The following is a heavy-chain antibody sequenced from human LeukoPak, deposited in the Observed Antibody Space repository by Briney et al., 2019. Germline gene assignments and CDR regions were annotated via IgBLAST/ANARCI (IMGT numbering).Heavy chain of an antibody. Sequence: GASVKVSCKASGYTFTGYFIHWVRQAPGQGLEWMGWINPNSGGTNYAQKFQGRVTMTRDTSISTAYMELSRLRSDDTAVYYCARGRGDDDAFDIWGQGTMVTVSS. J-gene: IGHJ3*02. D-gene: IGHD3-16*01. CDR2: INPNSGGT. CDR1: GYTFTGYF. CDR3: ARGRGDDDAFDI. V-gene: IGHV1-2*02.